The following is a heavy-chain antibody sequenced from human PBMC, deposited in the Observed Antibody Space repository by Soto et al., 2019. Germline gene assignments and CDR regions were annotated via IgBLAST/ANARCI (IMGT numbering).Heavy chain of an antibody. V-gene: IGHV3-23*01. CDR3: AKFRNGPYYYGSGSYPYYYYYMDV. CDR2: ISGSGGST. Sequence: GSLRLSCAASGSTFSSYAMSWVRQAPWKGLEWVSAISGSGGSTYYADSVKGRFTISRDNSKNTLYLQMNSLRAEDTAVYYCAKFRNGPYYYGSGSYPYYYYYMDVWGKGTTVTV. D-gene: IGHD3-10*01. CDR1: GSTFSSYA. J-gene: IGHJ6*03.